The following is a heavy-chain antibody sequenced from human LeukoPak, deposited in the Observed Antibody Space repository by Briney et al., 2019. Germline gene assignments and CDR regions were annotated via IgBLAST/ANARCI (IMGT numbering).Heavy chain of an antibody. V-gene: IGHV3-53*01. CDR2: IFGADTT. CDR3: ARGGEILDY. J-gene: IGHJ4*02. Sequence: GGSLRLSCAATDFIVSDSHMSWVRQAPGRGLEWVSVIFGADTTFYADSVKGRFTISRGNLQNTVNLQMNSLRDDDTAVYYCARGGEILDYWGQGTQVTVSS. D-gene: IGHD3-16*01. CDR1: DFIVSDSH.